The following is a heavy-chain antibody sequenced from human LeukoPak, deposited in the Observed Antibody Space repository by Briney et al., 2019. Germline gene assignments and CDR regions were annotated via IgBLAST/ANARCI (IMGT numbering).Heavy chain of an antibody. V-gene: IGHV5-10-1*01. J-gene: IGHJ6*02. CDR3: ARHEMHRLGELSSDYGMDV. CDR2: IDPSDSYT. D-gene: IGHD3-16*02. CDR1: GYSFTSYW. Sequence: GESLKISCKGSGYSFTSYWISWVRQMPGKGLEWMGRIDPSDSYTNYSPSFQGHVTISADKSISTAYLQWSSLKASDTAMYYCARHEMHRLGELSSDYGMDVWGQGTTVTVSS.